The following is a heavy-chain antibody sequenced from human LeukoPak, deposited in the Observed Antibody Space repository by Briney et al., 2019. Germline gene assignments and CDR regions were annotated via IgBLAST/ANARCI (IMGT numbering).Heavy chain of an antibody. V-gene: IGHV3-23*01. CDR2: IGGSGGST. CDR3: AKFAVGSGWTRPFDY. J-gene: IGHJ4*02. D-gene: IGHD6-19*01. Sequence: GGSLRLSCAASGFTFSSYAMSWVRQAPGKGPEWVSAIGGSGGSTYYADSVKGRFTISRDNSQNTLYLQVNSLRAEDTAVYYCAKFAVGSGWTRPFDYWGQGTLVTVSA. CDR1: GFTFSSYA.